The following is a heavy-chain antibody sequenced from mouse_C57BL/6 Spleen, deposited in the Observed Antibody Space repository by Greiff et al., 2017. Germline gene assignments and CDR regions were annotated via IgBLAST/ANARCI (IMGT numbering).Heavy chain of an antibody. Sequence: VQLQQSGPGLVQPSQSLSITCTVSGFSLTGYGVHWVRQSPGKGLEWLGVIWRGGSTDYNAAFMSRLSITKDNSTSQVFFKMNILQADDTAIYYCAKEGCYDALSGYAMDDWGQGTSVTAST. CDR1: GFSLTGYG. CDR2: IWRGGST. V-gene: IGHV2-5*01. J-gene: IGHJ4*01. CDR3: AKEGCYDALSGYAMDD. D-gene: IGHD2-12*01.